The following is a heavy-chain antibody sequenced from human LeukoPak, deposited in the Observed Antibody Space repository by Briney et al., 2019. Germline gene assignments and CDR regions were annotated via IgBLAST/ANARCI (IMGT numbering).Heavy chain of an antibody. D-gene: IGHD6-19*01. CDR3: ARSLGSGWTSDAFDI. J-gene: IGHJ3*02. CDR1: GYSFTSYW. Sequence: GESLRISCKGSGYSFTSYWISWVRQMPGKGLEWMVRIDPSDSYTNYSPSFQGHVTISADKSISTAYLQWSSLKASDTAMYYCARSLGSGWTSDAFDIWGQGTMVTVSS. CDR2: IDPSDSYT. V-gene: IGHV5-10-1*01.